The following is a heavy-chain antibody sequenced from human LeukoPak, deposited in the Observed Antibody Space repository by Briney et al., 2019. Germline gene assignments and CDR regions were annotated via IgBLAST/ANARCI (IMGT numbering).Heavy chain of an antibody. CDR2: IKQDGSEK. CDR1: GFTFTTYW. D-gene: IGHD3-22*01. Sequence: PGGSLRLSCATSGFTFTTYWMNWVRQAPGKGLEWVANIKQDGSEKYYVDSVKGRFTISRDNARNSLYLQMNSLRADDTAVYYCARTPSGVVVITSYDYWGQGTLVTVSS. CDR3: ARTPSGVVVITSYDY. J-gene: IGHJ4*02. V-gene: IGHV3-7*01.